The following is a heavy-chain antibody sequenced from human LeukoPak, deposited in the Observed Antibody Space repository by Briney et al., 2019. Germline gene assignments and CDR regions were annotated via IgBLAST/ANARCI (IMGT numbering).Heavy chain of an antibody. CDR3: ARAPTAYCLSTNCQPYFDY. J-gene: IGHJ4*02. CDR1: GDSVSTNSAA. CDR2: TYYRSKWYN. Sequence: SQTLSLTCVISGDSVSTNSAAWNWIRQSPSRGLEWLGRTYYRSKWYNDYAVSVKSRITINPDTSKNQFSLELTSVTAADTAVYYCARAPTAYCLSTNCQPYFDYWGQGILVTVSS. D-gene: IGHD2-2*01. V-gene: IGHV6-1*01.